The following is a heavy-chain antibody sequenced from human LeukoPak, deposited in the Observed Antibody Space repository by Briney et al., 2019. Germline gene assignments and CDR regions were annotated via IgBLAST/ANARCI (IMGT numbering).Heavy chain of an antibody. J-gene: IGHJ3*02. D-gene: IGHD3-3*01. Sequence: SETLSLTCTVSGGSISSYYWSWFRQPPGKGLEWIGYIYYIGSTNYNPSLHRRVTISVDTSKNQFSLKLSSVTAADTAVYYCARSAVVIISPGAFDIWGQGTMVTVSS. CDR1: GGSISSYY. CDR2: IYYIGST. CDR3: ARSAVVIISPGAFDI. V-gene: IGHV4-59*01.